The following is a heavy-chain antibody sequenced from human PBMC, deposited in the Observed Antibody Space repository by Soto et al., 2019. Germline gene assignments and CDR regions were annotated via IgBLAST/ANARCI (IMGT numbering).Heavy chain of an antibody. CDR2: ISGSGGST. V-gene: IGHV3-23*01. D-gene: IGHD6-6*01. CDR3: AKLYEGQLGYYYGMDV. J-gene: IGHJ6*02. CDR1: GFTFSSYA. Sequence: GGSLRLSCAASGFTFSSYAMSWVRQAPGKGLEWVSAISGSGGSTYYADSVKGRFTISRDNSKNTLYLQMNSLRAEDTAVYYCAKLYEGQLGYYYGMDVWGQGTTVTAP.